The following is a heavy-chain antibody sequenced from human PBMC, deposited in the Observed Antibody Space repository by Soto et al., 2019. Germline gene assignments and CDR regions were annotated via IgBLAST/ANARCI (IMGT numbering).Heavy chain of an antibody. V-gene: IGHV3-30-3*01. CDR2: ISHDGSNK. CDR1: GFTFSSYA. Sequence: GGSLRLSCAASGFTFSSYAMHWVRQAPGKGLEWVAVISHDGSNKYYADSVKGRFTISRDNSKNTLYLQMNSLRAEDTAVYYCARDLNYYDSSGYYGGMDVWGQGTTVTVSS. CDR3: ARDLNYYDSSGYYGGMDV. J-gene: IGHJ6*01. D-gene: IGHD3-22*01.